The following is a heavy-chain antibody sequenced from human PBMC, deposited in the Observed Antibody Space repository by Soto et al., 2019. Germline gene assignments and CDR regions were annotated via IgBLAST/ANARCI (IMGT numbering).Heavy chain of an antibody. V-gene: IGHV3-23*01. D-gene: IGHD6-6*01. Sequence: GGSLRLSCAASGFTFSSYAMSWVRQAPGKGLEWVSAISGSGGSTYYADSVKGRFTISRDNSKNTLYLQMNSLRAEDTAVFYCAKEKGIAARYYYYYGMDVWGQGTTVTVSS. CDR1: GFTFSSYA. J-gene: IGHJ6*02. CDR2: ISGSGGST. CDR3: AKEKGIAARYYYYYGMDV.